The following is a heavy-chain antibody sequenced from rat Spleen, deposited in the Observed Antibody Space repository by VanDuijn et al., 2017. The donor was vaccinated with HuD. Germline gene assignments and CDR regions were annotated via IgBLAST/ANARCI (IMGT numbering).Heavy chain of an antibody. CDR1: GFTFSPFA. CDR3: AVSGYGY. CDR2: ITSGGSNT. D-gene: IGHD4-3*01. Sequence: EVQLVETGGGLVQPGRSLKLSCAASGFTFSPFAMAWVRQAPKKGLEWVATITSGGSNTYYPDSVKGRFTISRDNAKSTLYLQRDSLRSEDTATYYCAVSGYGYWGQGVMVTVSS. J-gene: IGHJ2*01. V-gene: IGHV5-7*01.